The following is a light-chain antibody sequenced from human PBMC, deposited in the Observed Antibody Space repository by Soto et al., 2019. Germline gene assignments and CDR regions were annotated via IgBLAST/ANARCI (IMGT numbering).Light chain of an antibody. CDR2: EVS. J-gene: IGLJ3*02. CDR3: SSFTSSTTWV. Sequence: QSALTQPAPVSGSPGQSITISCTGTSSDVGGYNYVSWYQQYPRKAPKLMIYEVSNRPSGVSNRFSGSKSGNTASLTISGLQAEDEADYYCSSFTSSTTWVFGGGTKVTVL. V-gene: IGLV2-14*01. CDR1: SSDVGGYNY.